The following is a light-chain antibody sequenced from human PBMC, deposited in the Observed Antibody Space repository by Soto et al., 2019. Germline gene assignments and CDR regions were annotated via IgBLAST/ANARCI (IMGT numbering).Light chain of an antibody. CDR1: SSDVGDFNY. V-gene: IGLV2-8*01. CDR3: SSYAGSNILV. Sequence: QPVLTQPPSASGSPGQSVTISCTGTSSDVGDFNYVSWYQQHPGKAPKLMIYEVSKRPSGVPDRFSGSKSGNTASLTVSGLQAEDEAVYYCSSYAGSNILVFGGGTQLTVL. J-gene: IGLJ3*02. CDR2: EVS.